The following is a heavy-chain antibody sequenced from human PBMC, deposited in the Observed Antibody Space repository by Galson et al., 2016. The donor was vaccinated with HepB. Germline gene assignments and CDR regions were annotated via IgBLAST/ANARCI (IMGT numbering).Heavy chain of an antibody. V-gene: IGHV3-23*01. Sequence: SLRLSCAASGFFFSNFVMTWVRQAPGKGLEWVSDISDNTAGTKYADSVKGRFTISRDNSKNTVYLQMNSLRVEDTAAYYCAREGSLGAGRGNWFDPWGQGILVTVSS. CDR3: AREGSLGAGRGNWFDP. CDR2: ISDNTAGT. CDR1: GFFFSNFV. J-gene: IGHJ5*02. D-gene: IGHD3-10*01.